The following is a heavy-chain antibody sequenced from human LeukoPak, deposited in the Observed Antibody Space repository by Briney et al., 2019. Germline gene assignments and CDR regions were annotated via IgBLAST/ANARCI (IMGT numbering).Heavy chain of an antibody. V-gene: IGHV1-69*13. J-gene: IGHJ4*02. CDR2: IIPIFGTA. CDR1: GGTFSSYA. CDR3: ASGWQQLQSPPDY. D-gene: IGHD6-13*01. Sequence: SVKGSCKASGGTFSSYAISWVRQAPGQGLEWMGGIIPIFGTANYAQKFQGRVTITADESTSTAYMELSSLRSEDTAVYHCASGWQQLQSPPDYWGQGTLVTVSS.